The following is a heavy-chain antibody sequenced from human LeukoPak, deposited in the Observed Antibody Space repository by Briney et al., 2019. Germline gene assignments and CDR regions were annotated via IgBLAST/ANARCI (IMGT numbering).Heavy chain of an antibody. D-gene: IGHD3-22*01. J-gene: IGHJ4*02. CDR2: ISSSSSYI. V-gene: IGHV3-21*01. CDR3: ARVGWNYYDSSGYRIDY. CDR1: GFTFSSYS. Sequence: GGSLRLSCAASGFTFSSYSMNWVRQAPGKGLEWVSSISSSSSYIYYADSVRGRFTISRDNAKNSLYLQMNSLRAEDTAVYYCARVGWNYYDSSGYRIDYWGQGTLVTVSS.